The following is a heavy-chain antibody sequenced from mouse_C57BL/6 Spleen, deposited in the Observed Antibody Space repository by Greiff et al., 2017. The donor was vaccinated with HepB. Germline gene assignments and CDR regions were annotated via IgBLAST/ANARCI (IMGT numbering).Heavy chain of an antibody. CDR1: GFTFSDYY. CDR3: ARQRGDYYGSSYGYFDV. CDR2: ISNGGGST. Sequence: EVKLMESGGGLVQPGGSLKLSCAASGFTFSDYYMYWVRQTPEKRLEWVAYISNGGGSTYYPDTVKGRFTISRDNAKNTLYLQMSRLKSEDTAMYYCARQRGDYYGSSYGYFDVWGTGTTVTVSS. J-gene: IGHJ1*03. V-gene: IGHV5-12*01. D-gene: IGHD1-1*01.